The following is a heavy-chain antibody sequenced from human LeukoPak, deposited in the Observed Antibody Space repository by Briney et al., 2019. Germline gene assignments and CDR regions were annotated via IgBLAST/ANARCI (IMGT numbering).Heavy chain of an antibody. J-gene: IGHJ4*02. V-gene: IGHV4-59*08. CDR3: ARQSRGIAVAGLDY. Sequence: PSETLSLTCTVSGGSISSYYWSWIRQPPGKGLEWIGYIYYSGSTNYNPSLKSRVTISVDTSKNQFSLKLNSVTAADTAVYYCARQSRGIAVAGLDYWGQGILVTVSS. CDR2: IYYSGST. D-gene: IGHD6-19*01. CDR1: GGSISSYY.